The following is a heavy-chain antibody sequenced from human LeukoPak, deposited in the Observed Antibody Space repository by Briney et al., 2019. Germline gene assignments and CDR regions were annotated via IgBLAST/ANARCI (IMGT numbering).Heavy chain of an antibody. CDR2: INPNSGAT. D-gene: IGHD4-17*01. V-gene: IGHV1-2*02. CDR1: GYTFTGYY. Sequence: ASVKVSCKASGYTFTGYYIHWVRQAPGQGLEWMGWINPNSGATNYAQKFQGRVTMTRDTSISTAYMELSRLRSDGTAVYYCARVDYGDFYYMDVWGKGTTVTVSS. J-gene: IGHJ6*03. CDR3: ARVDYGDFYYMDV.